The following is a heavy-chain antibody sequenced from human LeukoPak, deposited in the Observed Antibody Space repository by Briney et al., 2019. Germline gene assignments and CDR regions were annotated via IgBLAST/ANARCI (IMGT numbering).Heavy chain of an antibody. D-gene: IGHD3-10*02. V-gene: IGHV3-23*01. Sequence: GGSLRLSCAASGFTFSSYGMTWVRQAPGKGLEWVSVISGSGGSTYHADSVKGRFTISRDNSKNTLYLQMNSLRAEDTAVYYCAELGITMIGGVWGKGTTVTISS. J-gene: IGHJ6*04. CDR3: AELGITMIGGV. CDR2: ISGSGGST. CDR1: GFTFSSYG.